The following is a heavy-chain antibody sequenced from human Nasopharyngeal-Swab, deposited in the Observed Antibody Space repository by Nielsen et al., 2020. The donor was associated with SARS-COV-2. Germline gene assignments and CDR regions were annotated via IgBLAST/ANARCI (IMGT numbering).Heavy chain of an antibody. CDR2: IIPILGIA. Sequence: VRQAPGQGLEWMGRIIPILGIANYAQKFQGRVTITADKSTSTAYMELSSLRSEDTAVYYCARYNWNVPALGYYYGMDVWGQGTTVTVSS. D-gene: IGHD1-1*01. V-gene: IGHV1-69*02. J-gene: IGHJ6*02. CDR3: ARYNWNVPALGYYYGMDV.